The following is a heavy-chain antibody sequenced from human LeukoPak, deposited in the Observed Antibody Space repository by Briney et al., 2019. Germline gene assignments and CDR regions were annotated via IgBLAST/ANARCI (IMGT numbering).Heavy chain of an antibody. CDR2: IYYSGST. Sequence: SETLSLTCTVSGGSISSYYWSWIRQPPGKGLEWIGYIYYSGSTNYNPSLKSRVIISVDTSKNQFSLKLSSVTAADTAVYYCARLTTYYYAIWGQGTLVTVSS. V-gene: IGHV4-59*08. J-gene: IGHJ4*02. D-gene: IGHD3-10*01. CDR1: GGSISSYY. CDR3: ARLTTYYYAI.